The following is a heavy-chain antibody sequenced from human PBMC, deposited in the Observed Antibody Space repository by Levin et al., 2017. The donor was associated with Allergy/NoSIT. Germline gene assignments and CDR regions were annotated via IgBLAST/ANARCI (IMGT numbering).Heavy chain of an antibody. CDR3: ARGAHYDFWRVDY. J-gene: IGHJ4*02. D-gene: IGHD3-3*01. CDR2: IYYSGIT. Sequence: SQTLSLTCTVSGGSISSYYWNWIRQPPGKGLEWIGYIYYSGITNYNPSLESRVTISVDTSKNEFSLKLSSVTAADTAVYYCARGAHYDFWRVDYWGQGTLVTVSS. V-gene: IGHV4-59*01. CDR1: GGSISSYY.